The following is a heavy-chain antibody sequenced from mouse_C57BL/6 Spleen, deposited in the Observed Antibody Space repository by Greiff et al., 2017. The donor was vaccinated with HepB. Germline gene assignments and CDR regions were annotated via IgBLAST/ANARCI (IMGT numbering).Heavy chain of an antibody. V-gene: IGHV10-1*01. J-gene: IGHJ4*01. CDR2: IRSKSNNYAT. CDR1: GFSFNTYA. CDR3: VRHYHAMDY. Sequence: EVQVVESGGGLVQPKGSLKLSCAASGFSFNTYAMNWVRQAPGKGLEWVARIRSKSNNYATYYADSVKDRFTISRDDSESMLYLQMNNLKTEDTAMYYCVRHYHAMDYWGQGTSVTVSS.